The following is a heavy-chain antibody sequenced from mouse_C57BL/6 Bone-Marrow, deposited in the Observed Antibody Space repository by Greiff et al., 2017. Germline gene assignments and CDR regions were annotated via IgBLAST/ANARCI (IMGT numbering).Heavy chain of an antibody. CDR2: IDPENGDT. V-gene: IGHV14-4*01. Sequence: VQLQQSGAELVRPGASVKLSCTASGFNIKDDYMHWVKQRPEQGLEWIGWIDPENGDTEYASKFQGKATITADTSSNTAYLQLSSLTSEDTAVYYCTRTVVAHYSAMDYWGQGTSVTVSS. CDR3: TRTVVAHYSAMDY. CDR1: GFNIKDDY. D-gene: IGHD1-1*01. J-gene: IGHJ4*01.